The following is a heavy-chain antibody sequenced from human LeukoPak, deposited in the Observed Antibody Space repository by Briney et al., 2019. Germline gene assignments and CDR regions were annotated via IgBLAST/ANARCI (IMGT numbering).Heavy chain of an antibody. CDR2: IKIKAHGTTT. V-gene: IGHV3-15*01. J-gene: IGHJ4*02. CDR1: GFTFSDVW. Sequence: TGGSLRLSCAASGFTFSDVWMSWVRQAPGKGLEWVGRIKIKAHGTTTDYAAPVAGRFTISRDDSRSTLYLEMNSLKTEDTAIYYCTTDQQPWLFDYWGQGTLVTVSS. CDR3: TTDQQPWLFDY. D-gene: IGHD6-19*01.